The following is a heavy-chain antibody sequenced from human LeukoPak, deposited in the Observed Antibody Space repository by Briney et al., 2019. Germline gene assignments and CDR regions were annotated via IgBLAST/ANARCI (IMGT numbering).Heavy chain of an antibody. J-gene: IGHJ4*02. CDR2: IIPILGIA. CDR1: GGTFSSYA. Sequence: GASVKVSCKASGGTFSSYAISWVRQAPGQGLEWMGRIIPILGIANYAQKFQGRVTITADKSTSTAYMELSSLRSEDTAVYYCARGAQTTVTGGDYWGQGTLVTVSS. V-gene: IGHV1-69*04. D-gene: IGHD4-17*01. CDR3: ARGAQTTVTGGDY.